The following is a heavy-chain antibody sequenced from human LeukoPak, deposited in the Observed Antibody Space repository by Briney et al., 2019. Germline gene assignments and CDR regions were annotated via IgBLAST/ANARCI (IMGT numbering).Heavy chain of an antibody. CDR3: ARDLVDGVGAPGAY. V-gene: IGHV1-18*01. D-gene: IGHD1-26*01. Sequence: ASVHVSCQASGYTFTHYGITWMRQAPGPGLEWMGWINTYKGNTNYPQKLQGRVTITTDTSTSTAYMELRSLRSDDTAVFYCARDLVDGVGAPGAYWGQGALVTVSS. CDR2: INTYKGNT. CDR1: GYTFTHYG. J-gene: IGHJ4*02.